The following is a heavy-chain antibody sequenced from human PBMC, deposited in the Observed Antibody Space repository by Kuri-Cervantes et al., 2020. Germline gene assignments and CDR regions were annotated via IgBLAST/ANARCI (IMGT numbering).Heavy chain of an antibody. V-gene: IGHV3-33*01. CDR3: ATGGRVVGTRGRGYYMDV. D-gene: IGHD3-16*01. CDR2: IWYDGSHS. J-gene: IGHJ6*03. CDR1: GFTFTDYG. Sequence: GESLKISCAASGFTFTDYGIHWVRQAPGKGLEWVAVIWYDGSHSFYTDSVEGRFTISRDNSKNTLYLQMNSLRAEDTAVYYCATGGRVVGTRGRGYYMDVWGKGTTVTVSS.